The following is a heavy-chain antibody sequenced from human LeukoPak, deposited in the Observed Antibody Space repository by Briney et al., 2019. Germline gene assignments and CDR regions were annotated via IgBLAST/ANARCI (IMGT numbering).Heavy chain of an antibody. CDR3: AKVRRDALDY. V-gene: IGHV3-30*18. CDR2: ISYDGSNK. D-gene: IGHD5-24*01. J-gene: IGHJ4*02. CDR1: GFTFSSYG. Sequence: PGGSLRLSCAASGFTFSSYGMHWVRQAPGKGLGWVAVISYDGSNKYYADSVKGRFTISRDNSKNTLYLQMNSLRAEDTAVYYCAKVRRDALDYWGQGTLVTVSS.